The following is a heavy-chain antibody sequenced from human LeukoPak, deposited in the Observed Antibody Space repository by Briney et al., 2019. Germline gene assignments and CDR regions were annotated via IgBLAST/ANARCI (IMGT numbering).Heavy chain of an antibody. V-gene: IGHV4-59*08. D-gene: IGHD2/OR15-2a*01. J-gene: IGHJ4*02. CDR3: AGHHPRNTVDF. Sequence: SETLSLTCTVSGGSISSYYWSWIRQPPGKGLEWIAYISDIGSINHNPSLKSRVTISLDTSKDKFSLKLSSVNAADTAVYYCAGHHPRNTVDFWGQGTLVTVSS. CDR2: ISDIGSI. CDR1: GGSISSYY.